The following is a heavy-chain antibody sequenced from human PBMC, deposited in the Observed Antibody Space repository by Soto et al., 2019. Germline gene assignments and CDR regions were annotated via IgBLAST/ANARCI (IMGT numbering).Heavy chain of an antibody. V-gene: IGHV4-61*01. J-gene: IGHJ2*01. CDR1: GGSVSSGSYY. CDR3: ARIFYYADWYFDL. CDR2: IYYSGGT. D-gene: IGHD3-22*01. Sequence: QVQLQESGPGLVKPSETLSLTCTVSGGSVSSGSYYWSWIRQPPGKGLEWIGYIYYSGGTNYNPSLKSRVTISVDTSKNQFSLKLSSVTAADTAVYYCARIFYYADWYFDLWGRGTLVTVSS.